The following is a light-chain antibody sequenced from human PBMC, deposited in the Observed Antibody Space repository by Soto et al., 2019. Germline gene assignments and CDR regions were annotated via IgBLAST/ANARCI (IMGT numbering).Light chain of an antibody. CDR1: QGISSW. CDR3: QQYNSYSRT. J-gene: IGKJ3*01. Sequence: DIQVTQTQSSVSASVGDRVTITCRASQGISSWLAWYQQKPGKAPKLLIYAASSLQSGVPSRFSGSGSGTEFTLTIGGLQPDDFATYYCQQYNSYSRTFGPGTKVD. V-gene: IGKV1D-16*01. CDR2: AAS.